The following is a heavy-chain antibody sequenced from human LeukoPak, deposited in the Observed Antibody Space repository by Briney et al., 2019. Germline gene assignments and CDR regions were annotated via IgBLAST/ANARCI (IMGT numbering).Heavy chain of an antibody. CDR3: ATSGYRTDYYDSSGYYYVDY. J-gene: IGHJ4*02. CDR2: INKDGNEK. V-gene: IGHV3-7*03. CDR1: RFTFTSWW. Sequence: GGSLRLSCTASRFTFTSWWMSWVRQAPGKGLEWVAHINKDGNEKFYMDSVRGRFTISRDNAENSLHLQMNSLRAEDTAVYYCATSGYRTDYYDSSGYYYVDYWGQGTLVTVSS. D-gene: IGHD3-22*01.